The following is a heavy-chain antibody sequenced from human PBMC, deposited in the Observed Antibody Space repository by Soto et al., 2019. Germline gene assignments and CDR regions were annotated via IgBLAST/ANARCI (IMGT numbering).Heavy chain of an antibody. D-gene: IGHD3-16*01. Sequence: QVQLQESGPGLVKPSETLSLTCTVSGGSISSYYWSWIRQPPGKGLEWIGYIYYSGGTNYNPSLKSRVTISVDTSKNQFSLKLGSGTAADTAVYYCARAWGRVFDYWGQGTLVTVSS. CDR2: IYYSGGT. J-gene: IGHJ4*02. CDR1: GGSISSYY. V-gene: IGHV4-59*01. CDR3: ARAWGRVFDY.